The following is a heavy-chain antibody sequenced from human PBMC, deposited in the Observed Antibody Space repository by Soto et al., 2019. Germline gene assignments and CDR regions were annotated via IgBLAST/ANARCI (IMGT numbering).Heavy chain of an antibody. J-gene: IGHJ4*02. D-gene: IGHD3-16*02. CDR2: IYWDDDK. CDR3: AHRGAQAYDYIWGSYRSYYFDY. V-gene: IGHV2-5*02. CDR1: GFSLSTSGVG. Sequence: SGPTLVKPTQTLTLTCTFSGFSLSTSGVGVGWIRQPPGKALEWLALIYWDDDKRYSPSLKSRLTITKDTSKNQVVLTMTNMDPVDTATYYCAHRGAQAYDYIWGSYRSYYFDYWGQGTLVTVSS.